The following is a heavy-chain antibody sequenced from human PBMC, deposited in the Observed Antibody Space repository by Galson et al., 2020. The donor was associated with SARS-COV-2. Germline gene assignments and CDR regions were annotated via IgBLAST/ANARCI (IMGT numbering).Heavy chain of an antibody. D-gene: IGHD2-2*01. J-gene: IGHJ5*02. CDR3: AKEGASSSSSALDL. CDR2: TPYAGSIK. V-gene: IGHV3-30*02. CDR1: GFSFSSYG. Sequence: GGSLRHSCAASGFSFSSYGMHWVRQALGKGLEWVAFTPYAGSIKYYADSVKGRFTISRDNSKNTLYLQMNSLRPEDTAVYYCAKEGASSSSSALDLWGQGTLVTVSS.